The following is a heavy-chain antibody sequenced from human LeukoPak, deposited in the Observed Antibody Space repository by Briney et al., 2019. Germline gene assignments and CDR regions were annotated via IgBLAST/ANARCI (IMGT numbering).Heavy chain of an antibody. CDR3: ARDRRCSSTSCYYFDY. Sequence: PGGSLRLSCAASGFTFSSYWMTWVRPAPGKGLEWVANIKQDGSEKYYVDSVKGRFTISRDNATNSLYLQMNSLRAEDTAVYYCARDRRCSSTSCYYFDYWGQGTLVTVSS. CDR1: GFTFSSYW. J-gene: IGHJ4*02. V-gene: IGHV3-7*04. D-gene: IGHD2-2*01. CDR2: IKQDGSEK.